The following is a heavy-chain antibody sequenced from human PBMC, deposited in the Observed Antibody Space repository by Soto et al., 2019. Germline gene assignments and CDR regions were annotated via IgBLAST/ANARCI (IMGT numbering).Heavy chain of an antibody. CDR1: GFTFSDYY. D-gene: IGHD6-13*01. V-gene: IGHV3-11*01. J-gene: IGHJ4*02. CDR3: ARVGSILAAGTPDY. Sequence: PGGSLRLSCAASGFTFSDYYMSWFRQAPGKGLEWASYISGSGSTTHDADPVKGRFTISRDNAKNSLYLQMNSLRAEDTAVYYCARVGSILAAGTPDYWGQGTLVTVSS. CDR2: ISGSGSTT.